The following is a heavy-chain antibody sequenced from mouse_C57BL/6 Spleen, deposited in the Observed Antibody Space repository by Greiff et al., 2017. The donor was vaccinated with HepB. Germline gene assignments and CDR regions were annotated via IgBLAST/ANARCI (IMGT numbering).Heavy chain of an antibody. CDR1: GYAFSSSW. J-gene: IGHJ2*01. CDR2: IYPGDGDT. D-gene: IGHD1-1*01. Sequence: VQLQQSGPELVKPGASVKISCKASGYAFSSSWMNWVKQRPGKGLEWIGLIYPGDGDTNYNGKFKGKATLTADKSSSTAYMQLSSLTSEDSAVYYCAREEECITKASAYWGQGTTLTVSS. CDR3: AREEECITKASAY. V-gene: IGHV1-82*01.